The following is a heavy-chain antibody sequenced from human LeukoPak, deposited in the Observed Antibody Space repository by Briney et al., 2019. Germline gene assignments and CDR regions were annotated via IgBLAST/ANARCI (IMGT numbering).Heavy chain of an antibody. V-gene: IGHV3-15*01. J-gene: IGHJ3*02. CDR1: GFTFSSYA. D-gene: IGHD2-2*01. Sequence: GGSLRLSCAASGFTFSSYAMTWVRQAPGKGLEWVGRIKSKTDGGTTDYAAPVKGRFTISRDDSKNTLYLQMNSLKTEDTAVYYCTTEPLGYCSSTSCSPDAFDIWGQGTMVTVSS. CDR2: IKSKTDGGTT. CDR3: TTEPLGYCSSTSCSPDAFDI.